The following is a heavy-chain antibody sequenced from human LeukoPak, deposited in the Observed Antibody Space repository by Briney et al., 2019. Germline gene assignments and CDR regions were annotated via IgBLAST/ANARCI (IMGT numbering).Heavy chain of an antibody. CDR1: GGSISSGDYY. J-gene: IGHJ4*02. CDR3: AAELNDILTGFGY. D-gene: IGHD3-9*01. V-gene: IGHV4-30-4*01. Sequence: SETLSLTCTVSGGSISSGDYYWSWIRQPPGKGLEWFGYIYYSGSTYYNPSLKSRVTISVDTSKNQFSLKLSSVTAADTAVYYCAAELNDILTGFGYWGQGTLVTVSS. CDR2: IYYSGST.